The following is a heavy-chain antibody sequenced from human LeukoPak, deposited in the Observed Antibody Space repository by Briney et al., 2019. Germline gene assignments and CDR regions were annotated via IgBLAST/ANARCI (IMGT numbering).Heavy chain of an antibody. CDR2: INSDGSST. Sequence: GGSLRLSCAASGFTFSTYWMHWVRQAPGKGLVWVSRINSDGSSTYYADSVKGRFTISRDNAKNTLYLQMNSLRLEDTAVYYCARENLAAAADYWGQGTVVTVSS. CDR3: ARENLAAAADY. V-gene: IGHV3-74*01. D-gene: IGHD6-25*01. J-gene: IGHJ4*02. CDR1: GFTFSTYW.